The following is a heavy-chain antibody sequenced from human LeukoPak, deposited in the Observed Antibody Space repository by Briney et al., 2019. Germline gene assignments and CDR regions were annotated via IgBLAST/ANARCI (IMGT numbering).Heavy chain of an antibody. CDR1: GGSISSYY. D-gene: IGHD3-22*01. CDR3: ARATYYYDSSGYYLFDY. Sequence: SETQSLTCTVSGGSISSYYWSWIRQPAGKGLEWIGRIYTSGSTNYNPSLKSRVTMSVDTSKNQFSLKLSSVTAADTAVYYCARATYYYDSSGYYLFDYWGQGTLVTVSS. CDR2: IYTSGST. V-gene: IGHV4-4*07. J-gene: IGHJ4*02.